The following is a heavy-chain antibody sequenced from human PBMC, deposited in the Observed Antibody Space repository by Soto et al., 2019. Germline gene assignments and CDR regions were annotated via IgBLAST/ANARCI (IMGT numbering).Heavy chain of an antibody. CDR1: GGSISSSSYY. D-gene: IGHD3-10*01. V-gene: IGHV4-39*01. J-gene: IGHJ5*02. CDR2: IYYSGST. Sequence: SETLSLTCTVSGGSISSSSYYWGWIRQPPGKGLEWIGSIYYSGSTYYNPSLKSRVTISVDTSKNQFSLKLSSVTAADTAVYYCALYGSGSYRNLNWFDPWGQGTLVTVSS. CDR3: ALYGSGSYRNLNWFDP.